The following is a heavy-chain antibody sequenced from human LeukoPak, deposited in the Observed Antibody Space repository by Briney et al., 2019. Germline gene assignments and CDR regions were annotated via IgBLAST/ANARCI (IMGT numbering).Heavy chain of an antibody. V-gene: IGHV4-59*01. D-gene: IGHD4-17*01. Sequence: SETLSLTCTVSGGSISSYYWSLIRQPPWKGLEWVGYIYYSGSTNYNPSRKSRVTISVDTSKNQFSLKLSSVTAADTAVYYCARGGTTVTPGLLWFDPWGQGTLVTVSS. CDR3: ARGGTTVTPGLLWFDP. CDR1: GGSISSYY. J-gene: IGHJ5*02. CDR2: IYYSGST.